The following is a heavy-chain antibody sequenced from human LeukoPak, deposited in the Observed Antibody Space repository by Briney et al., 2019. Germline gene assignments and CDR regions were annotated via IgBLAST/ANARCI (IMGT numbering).Heavy chain of an antibody. V-gene: IGHV4-34*08. Sequence: SETLSFTCAGYGWTFSGYYWGWIRQAPGKGLEWIGEINHTGSTNYNPSLKSRVTISVDTSKTQFSLKLSSVTAADTAVYYCAFRYCSSTSCYRSPGYAFDIWGQGTMVTISS. CDR1: GWTFSGYY. CDR2: INHTGST. J-gene: IGHJ3*02. D-gene: IGHD2-2*01. CDR3: AFRYCSSTSCYRSPGYAFDI.